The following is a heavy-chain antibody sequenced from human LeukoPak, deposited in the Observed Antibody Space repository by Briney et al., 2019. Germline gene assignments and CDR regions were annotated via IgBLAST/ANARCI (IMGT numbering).Heavy chain of an antibody. J-gene: IGHJ1*01. D-gene: IGHD2-21*02. V-gene: IGHV3-30*18. CDR3: AKEHIVLVTAKYEYFQD. Sequence: GGSLRLSCGASGFSFSSYGMHWVRQAPGKWLELVAGISFDGGNKYYADSVKGRFTISRDNSKNTLYLQMSSLRPEDTAVYYCAKEHIVLVTAKYEYFQDWGQGTLVTVSS. CDR2: ISFDGGNK. CDR1: GFSFSSYG.